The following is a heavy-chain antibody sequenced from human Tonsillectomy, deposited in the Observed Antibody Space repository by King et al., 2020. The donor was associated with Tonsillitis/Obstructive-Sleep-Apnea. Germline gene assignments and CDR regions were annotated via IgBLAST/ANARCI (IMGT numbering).Heavy chain of an antibody. D-gene: IGHD5-18*01. CDR3: AKEDRGYSYGIDY. CDR2: ISGSGGST. Sequence: VQLVESGGGLVQPGGSLRLSCAASGFTFSDYAMSWVRQAPGKGLEWVSGISGSGGSTYQAAAVKGRFTISRDNSENTLYLQMNSLRAEDTAVYYCAKEDRGYSYGIDYWGQGTLVTVSS. J-gene: IGHJ4*02. CDR1: GFTFSDYA. V-gene: IGHV3-23*04.